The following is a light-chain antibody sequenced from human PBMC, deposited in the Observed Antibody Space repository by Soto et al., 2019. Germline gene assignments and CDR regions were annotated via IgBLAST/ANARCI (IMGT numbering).Light chain of an antibody. J-gene: IGKJ1*01. CDR1: QTISSW. V-gene: IGKV1-5*03. CDR3: QHYHSYADT. CDR2: KAS. Sequence: DIQMTQSPSTLSGSVGDRVTITCRASQTISSWLAWYQQKPGKAPKLLIYKASTLKSGVPSRFSGSGSGTEFTLPIRSLQPDDFATYSLQHYHSYADTFGQGTKVELK.